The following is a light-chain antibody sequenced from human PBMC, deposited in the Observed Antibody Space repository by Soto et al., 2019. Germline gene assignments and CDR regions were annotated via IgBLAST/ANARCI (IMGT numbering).Light chain of an antibody. J-gene: IGKJ1*01. V-gene: IGKV2-30*01. CDR3: MQGTHWPRA. CDR2: KIS. Sequence: DVVMTQSPLSLPVTLGQPASISCRSSQSLVSSDGNTYLHCFQQRPGQSPRRLIYKISNRDSGVPDRFSGSGSGTDFTLKISRVEAEDVGVYYCMQGTHWPRAFGQGTKVEIK. CDR1: QSLVSSDGNTY.